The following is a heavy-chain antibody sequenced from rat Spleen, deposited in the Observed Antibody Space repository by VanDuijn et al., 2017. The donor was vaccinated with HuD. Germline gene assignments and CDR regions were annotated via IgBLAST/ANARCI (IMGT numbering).Heavy chain of an antibody. CDR2: VRYDGDT. CDR1: GFSLTGNN. D-gene: IGHD2-3*01. CDR3: TRDETGYNFDY. J-gene: IGHJ2*01. Sequence: QVQLKESGPGLVQPSQTLSLTCTVSGFSLTGNNVHWVRQPPGKGLEWMGRVRYDGDTYYNSALKSRLSISRDTSRNQVFLKMNSLQTNDTAIYYCTRDETGYNFDYWGQGVMVTVSS. V-gene: IGHV2S30*01.